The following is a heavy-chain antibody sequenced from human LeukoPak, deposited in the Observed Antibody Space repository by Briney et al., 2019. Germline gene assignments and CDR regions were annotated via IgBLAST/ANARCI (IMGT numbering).Heavy chain of an antibody. D-gene: IGHD3-22*01. CDR1: GGSVSSSYYY. V-gene: IGHV4-61*01. J-gene: IGHJ5*02. CDR2: VFNGGSV. CDR3: ARHVRITMIVVALYNWYDP. Sequence: SETLSLTCTVSGGSVSSSYYYWNWIRQPPGKGLEWIGYVFNGGSVNYNPSLKSRVTISVDTSKNQFSLKLSSVTAADTAVYYCARHVRITMIVVALYNWYDPWGQGTPVTVSS.